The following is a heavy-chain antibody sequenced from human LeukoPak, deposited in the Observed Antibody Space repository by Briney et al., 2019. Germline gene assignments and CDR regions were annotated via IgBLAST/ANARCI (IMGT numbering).Heavy chain of an antibody. CDR3: ARGAAARFRAPSYYGMDV. J-gene: IGHJ6*02. D-gene: IGHD6-13*01. CDR2: IWYDGSNK. V-gene: IGHV3-33*01. CDR1: GFTFSSYG. Sequence: AGSLSLSCAASGFTFSSYGLHWVRQAPGKGLEWVAVIWYDGSNKYYADSVKGRFTISSDNSKNTLYLQMNSLRAEDTAVYYCARGAAARFRAPSYYGMDVWGQGTTVTVSS.